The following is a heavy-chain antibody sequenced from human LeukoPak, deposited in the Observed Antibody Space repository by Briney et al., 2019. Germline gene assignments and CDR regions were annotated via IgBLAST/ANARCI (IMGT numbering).Heavy chain of an antibody. V-gene: IGHV3-30*18. CDR2: VSNDGSNK. CDR3: AKDRGSRHCSGGRCSWDAFDL. CDR1: GFSFSSSG. D-gene: IGHD2-15*01. J-gene: IGHJ3*01. Sequence: PGRSLRLSCAASGFSFSSSGMHWVRQAPGKGLEWVTVVSNDGSNKYYADSVKGRFTISRDSSRNTLYLQMSSLRAEDTALYYCAKDRGSRHCSGGRCSWDAFDLWGQGTMVTVSS.